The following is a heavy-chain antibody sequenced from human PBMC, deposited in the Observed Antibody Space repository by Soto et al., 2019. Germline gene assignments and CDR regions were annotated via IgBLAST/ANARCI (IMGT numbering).Heavy chain of an antibody. J-gene: IGHJ6*02. CDR1: GYTFTGYY. D-gene: IGHD5-18*01. CDR3: ARDGDPSYGDYYYGMDV. V-gene: IGHV1-2*06. Sequence: ASVKVSCKASGYTFTGYYMHWVRQAPGQGLEWMGRINPNSGGTNYAQKFQGRVTMTRDTSISTAYMELSRLRSDDTAVYYCARDGDPSYGDYYYGMDVWGQGTTVTVSS. CDR2: INPNSGGT.